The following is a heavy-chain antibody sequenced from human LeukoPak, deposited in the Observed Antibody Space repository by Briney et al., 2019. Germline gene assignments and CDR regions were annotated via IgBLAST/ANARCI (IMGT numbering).Heavy chain of an antibody. CDR3: ARDGYWGSFWFDP. D-gene: IGHD7-27*01. CDR1: GYTFTSYG. Sequence: GASVKVSCKASGYTFTSYGISRVRQAPGQGLEWMGWINPNSGGTNYAQKFQGRVTMTRDTSISTAYMELSRLRSDDTAVYYCARDGYWGSFWFDPWGQGTLVTVSS. J-gene: IGHJ5*02. V-gene: IGHV1-2*02. CDR2: INPNSGGT.